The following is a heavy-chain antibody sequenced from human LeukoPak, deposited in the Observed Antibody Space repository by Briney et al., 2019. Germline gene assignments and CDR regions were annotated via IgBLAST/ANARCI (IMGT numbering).Heavy chain of an antibody. D-gene: IGHD3-9*01. J-gene: IGHJ4*02. CDR1: GFTFRGYG. V-gene: IGHV3-23*01. Sequence: PGGSLRLSCAASGFTFRGYGMSWVRQAPGKGLEWVSAIRGSGVTTYYADSVKGRFTISRDNSRTTLYLLMNSLRAEDTAVYYCARDMHYDILTGYYTLLDYWGQGTLVTVSS. CDR2: IRGSGVTT. CDR3: ARDMHYDILTGYYTLLDY.